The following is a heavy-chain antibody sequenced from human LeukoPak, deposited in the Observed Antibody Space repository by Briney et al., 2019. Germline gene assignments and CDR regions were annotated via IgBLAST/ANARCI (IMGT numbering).Heavy chain of an antibody. CDR1: GGTFSSYA. D-gene: IGHD3-22*01. J-gene: IGHJ1*01. Sequence: GASVKVSCKASGGTFSSYAIRWVRQAPGQGLEWMGRIIPILGIANYAQKFQGRVTITADKSTSTAYMELSSLRSEDTAVYYCARDHYDSSGYYYYGYFQHWGQGTLVTVSS. CDR2: IIPILGIA. CDR3: ARDHYDSSGYYYYGYFQH. V-gene: IGHV1-69*04.